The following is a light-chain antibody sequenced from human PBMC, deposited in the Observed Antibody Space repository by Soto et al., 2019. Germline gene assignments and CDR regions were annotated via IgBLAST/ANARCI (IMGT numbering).Light chain of an antibody. CDR3: SSYRSSDTPEV. V-gene: IGLV2-14*01. CDR2: AVS. J-gene: IGLJ1*01. CDR1: SDDIGAYDY. Sequence: QSVLTQPSSVSAPPGQSISISCTGTSDDIGAYDYVSWYQQHPGKAPKLILYAVSNRPSGVSTRFSGSKSGNTASLTISGVQADDEADYYCSSYRSSDTPEVFGTGTKVTV.